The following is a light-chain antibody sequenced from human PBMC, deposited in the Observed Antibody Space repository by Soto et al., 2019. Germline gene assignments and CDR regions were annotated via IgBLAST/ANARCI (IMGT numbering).Light chain of an antibody. CDR2: GAS. Sequence: EIVMTQSPATVSVSPGERATLSCRASQSVSSYLAWYQQKPGQAPRLLIYGASTRATGIPARFSGRGSGTEFTLTISSLQSEDFAIYYCQQYDNWPPLTFGGGTKVDIK. CDR3: QQYDNWPPLT. V-gene: IGKV3-15*01. J-gene: IGKJ4*01. CDR1: QSVSSY.